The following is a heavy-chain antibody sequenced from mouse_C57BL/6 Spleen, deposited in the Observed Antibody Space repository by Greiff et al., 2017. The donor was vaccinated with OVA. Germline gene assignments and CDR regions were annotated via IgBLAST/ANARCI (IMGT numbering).Heavy chain of an antibody. Sequence: QVQLQQPGAELVKPGASVKLSCKASGYTFTSYWMHWVKQRPGRGLEWIGRIDPNSGGTKYNEKFKSKATLTVDKPSSTAYMQLSSLTSEDSAVYYGARSPGSSYEWGSFDVWGTWTTVTVSS. CDR1: GYTFTSYW. CDR3: ARSPGSSYEWGSFDV. CDR2: IDPNSGGT. D-gene: IGHD1-1*01. V-gene: IGHV1-72*01. J-gene: IGHJ1*03.